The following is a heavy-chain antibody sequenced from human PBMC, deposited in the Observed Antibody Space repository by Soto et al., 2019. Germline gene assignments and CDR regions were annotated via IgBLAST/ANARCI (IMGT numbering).Heavy chain of an antibody. D-gene: IGHD2-15*01. CDR2: ISAYNGNT. J-gene: IGHJ4*02. Sequence: QVQLVQSGAEVKKPGASVKVSCKASGYTFTSYGISWVRQAPGQGLEWMGWISAYNGNTNYAQKLQGRAPTTTNTATSTADRELRSLRSDDTAVYYCARDECSGGSCYSDNFDYWGQGTLVTVSS. V-gene: IGHV1-18*01. CDR3: ARDECSGGSCYSDNFDY. CDR1: GYTFTSYG.